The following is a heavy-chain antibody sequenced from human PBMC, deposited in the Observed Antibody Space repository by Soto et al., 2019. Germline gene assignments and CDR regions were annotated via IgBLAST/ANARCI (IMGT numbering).Heavy chain of an antibody. D-gene: IGHD3-16*01. J-gene: IGHJ5*02. CDR2: TYYRSKWYN. V-gene: IGHV6-1*01. CDR1: GDSVSSNSAA. CDR3: AREKVLFFAPVPFDP. Sequence: SQTLSLTCAISGDSVSSNSAAWNWIRQSPSRGLEWLGRTYYRSKWYNDYAVSVKSRITIDPDTSKNQFSLQLNSVTPEDTAVYYCAREKVLFFAPVPFDPWGQGTLVTVSS.